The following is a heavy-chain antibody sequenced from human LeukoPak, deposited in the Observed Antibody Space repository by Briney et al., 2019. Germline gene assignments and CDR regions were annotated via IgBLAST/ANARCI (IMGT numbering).Heavy chain of an antibody. CDR3: ARGVGLGGWFDP. CDR2: ISSSSRHI. V-gene: IGHV3-21*01. Sequence: PGGSLRLSCAASGFTFSSYSMNWVRQAPGKGLEWVSSISSSSRHIYYADSMKGRFTISRDNAKNSVYLQMNGLRAEDTAVYYCARGVGLGGWFDPWAREPWSPSPQ. D-gene: IGHD3-16*01. CDR1: GFTFSSYS. J-gene: IGHJ5*02.